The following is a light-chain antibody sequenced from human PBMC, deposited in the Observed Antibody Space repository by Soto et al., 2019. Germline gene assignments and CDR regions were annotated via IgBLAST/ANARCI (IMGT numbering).Light chain of an antibody. CDR1: QSITTW. V-gene: IGKV1-5*01. CDR3: QHYKMYSPWT. Sequence: DIQMTQSPPTLSASVGDSVTITCRASQSITTWLAWYQQRPGKAPKLPIYDVSSLQSGVPSRFSGSGSGTEFTLTISSLQPDDFATYYCQHYKMYSPWTFGQGTKVDIK. J-gene: IGKJ1*01. CDR2: DVS.